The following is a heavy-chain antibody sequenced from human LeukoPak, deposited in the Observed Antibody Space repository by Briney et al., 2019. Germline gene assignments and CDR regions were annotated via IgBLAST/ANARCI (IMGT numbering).Heavy chain of an antibody. CDR3: ARHLGCSSTSCPKGY. Sequence: GASVKVSCKASGYTFTSYGISWVRQAPGQGLEWMGWISAYNGDINYAQKLQGRVTMTTDTSTSTAYMELRSLRSDDTAVYYCARHLGCSSTSCPKGYWGQGTLVTVSS. D-gene: IGHD2-2*01. J-gene: IGHJ4*02. CDR1: GYTFTSYG. CDR2: ISAYNGDI. V-gene: IGHV1-18*01.